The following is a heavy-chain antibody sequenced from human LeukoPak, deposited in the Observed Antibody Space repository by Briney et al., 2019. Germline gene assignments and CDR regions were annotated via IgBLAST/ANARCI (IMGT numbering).Heavy chain of an antibody. V-gene: IGHV4-61*01. CDR1: GGSISSSSYY. CDR2: GYYSGST. D-gene: IGHD2-2*01. Sequence: SETLSLTCTVSGGSISSSSYYWSWIRQPPGKGLEWIGYGYYSGSTNYNPSLKSRVTISVDTSKNQFSLKLSSVTAADTAVYYCARGDNIVVVPASTDYWGQGTLVTVSS. CDR3: ARGDNIVVVPASTDY. J-gene: IGHJ4*02.